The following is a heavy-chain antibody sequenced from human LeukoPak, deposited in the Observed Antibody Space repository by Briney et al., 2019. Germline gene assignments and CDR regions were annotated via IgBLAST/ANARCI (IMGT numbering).Heavy chain of an antibody. Sequence: GGSLGLSCAASGFTFSSYAMTWVRQAPGKGLEWVSSIVGSGRTTYYADSVRGRFTISRDNSNNTLYLQMSSLRAEDTALYYCAKMGGRLSYYMDVWGKGTTVTVSS. D-gene: IGHD3-16*01. CDR2: IVGSGRTT. V-gene: IGHV3-23*01. J-gene: IGHJ6*03. CDR1: GFTFSSYA. CDR3: AKMGGRLSYYMDV.